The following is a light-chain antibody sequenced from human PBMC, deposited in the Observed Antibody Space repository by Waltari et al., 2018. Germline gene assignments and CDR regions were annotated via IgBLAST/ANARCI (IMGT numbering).Light chain of an antibody. CDR3: QSYDTSLTVV. CDR2: GST. V-gene: IGLV1-40*01. J-gene: IGLJ3*02. CDR1: GSNIGEGYD. Sequence: QSVLTQPPSVSGAPGQRVTISCTGSGSNIGEGYDVHWYHQVPRTAPKLLIYGSTSRPLGVPDRFFGSTSGTSASLTITGLQAEDEGDYYCQSYDTSLTVVFGGGTKLTVL.